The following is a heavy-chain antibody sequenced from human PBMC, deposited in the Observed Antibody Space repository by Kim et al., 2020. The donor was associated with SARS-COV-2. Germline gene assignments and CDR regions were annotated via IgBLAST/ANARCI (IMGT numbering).Heavy chain of an antibody. Sequence: GGSLRLSCVASGFTFNNYGMHWVRQAPGKGLEWVAVISYDGSNKYYADSVKGRFTISRDNSKNTLYLQMNSLRIEDTAVYYCAKSFSGSYFGYDYWGQGTLVTVSS. V-gene: IGHV3-30*18. J-gene: IGHJ4*02. D-gene: IGHD1-26*01. CDR2: ISYDGSNK. CDR1: GFTFNNYG. CDR3: AKSFSGSYFGYDY.